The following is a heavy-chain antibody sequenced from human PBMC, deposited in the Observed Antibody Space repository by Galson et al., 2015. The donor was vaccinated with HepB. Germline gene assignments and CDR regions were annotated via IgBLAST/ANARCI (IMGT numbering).Heavy chain of an antibody. Sequence: SLRLSCAASESTFSRYGMHWVRQAPGKALEWVAIISYARTNTYYAESVKGRFTVSRDDSKNTLYLQMNSLRPDDSAVYYCAKDNDEFWSGYLPHYYFDSWGQGTLVTVSS. D-gene: IGHD3-3*01. V-gene: IGHV3-30*18. CDR2: ISYARTNT. CDR1: ESTFSRYG. CDR3: AKDNDEFWSGYLPHYYFDS. J-gene: IGHJ4*02.